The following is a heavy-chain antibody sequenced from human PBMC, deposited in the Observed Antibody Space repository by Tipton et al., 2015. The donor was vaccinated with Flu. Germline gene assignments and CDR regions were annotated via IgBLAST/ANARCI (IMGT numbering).Heavy chain of an antibody. CDR3: ARRDYSNYVSDPKNWFDP. J-gene: IGHJ5*02. CDR1: GGSVGSPYF. Sequence: TLSLTCSVSGGSVGSPYFWAWIRQPPGKGLEWVANVHRSGNGYYNPSLRSRVAISVDTSRNQFSLKMSSVTAADTAIYYCARRDYSNYVSDPKNWFDPWGQGTLVTVSA. D-gene: IGHD4-11*01. V-gene: IGHV4-38-2*01. CDR2: VHRSGNG.